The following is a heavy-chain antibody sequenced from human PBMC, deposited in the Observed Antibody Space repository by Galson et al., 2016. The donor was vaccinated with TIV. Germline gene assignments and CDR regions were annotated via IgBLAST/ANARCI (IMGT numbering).Heavy chain of an antibody. CDR1: GFSLSTYGMS. CDR3: ARAPISIFGLATSYYFDY. D-gene: IGHD3-3*01. CDR2: IDWDDDK. Sequence: PALVKPPQTLTLTCTFSGFSLSTYGMSVGWIRRPPGKALEWLARIDWDDDKFYNSSLKTRLTISKDISRNQVVLTMTNMDPVDTATYYCARAPISIFGLATSYYFDYWGQGTLVTVSS. V-gene: IGHV2-70*17. J-gene: IGHJ4*02.